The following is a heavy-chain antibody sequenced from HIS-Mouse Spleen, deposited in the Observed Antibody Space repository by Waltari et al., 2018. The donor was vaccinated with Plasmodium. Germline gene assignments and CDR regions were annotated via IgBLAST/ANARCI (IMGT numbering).Heavy chain of an antibody. D-gene: IGHD6-6*01. V-gene: IGHV3-9*01. CDR1: GFPFDDSA. Sequence: EVQLVESGGGLVQPGRSLRLSCAASGFPFDDSAMHWVRQAPGKGLEWVSGISWNSGSIGYADSVKGRFTISRDNAKNSLYLQMNSLRAEDTALYYCAKARGSSSAFDIWGQGTMVTVSS. CDR2: ISWNSGSI. J-gene: IGHJ3*02. CDR3: AKARGSSSAFDI.